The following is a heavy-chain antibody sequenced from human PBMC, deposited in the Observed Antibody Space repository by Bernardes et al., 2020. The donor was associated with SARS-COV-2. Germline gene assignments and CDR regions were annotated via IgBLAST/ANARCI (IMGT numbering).Heavy chain of an antibody. CDR2: ISSSGSTI. Sequence: GGSLRLSCAASGFTFSDYYMSWIRQAPGKGLEWVSYISSSGSTIYYADSVKGRFTISRDNAKNSLYLQMNSLRAEDTAVYYCARETTVTSHKNYYYYGMDVWGQGTTVTVSS. J-gene: IGHJ6*02. D-gene: IGHD4-4*01. CDR1: GFTFSDYY. CDR3: ARETTVTSHKNYYYYGMDV. V-gene: IGHV3-11*01.